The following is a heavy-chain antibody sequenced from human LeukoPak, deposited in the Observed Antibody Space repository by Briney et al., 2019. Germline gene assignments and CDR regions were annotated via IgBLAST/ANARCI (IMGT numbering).Heavy chain of an antibody. Sequence: PGGSLRLSCAASGFTFSDYYMSWIRQAPGKGLEWVSYISSSGSTIYYADPVKGRFTISRDNAKNSLYLQMNSLRAEDTAVYYCARDWDYYGSGSYLAYWGQGTLVTVSS. J-gene: IGHJ4*02. V-gene: IGHV3-11*01. CDR1: GFTFSDYY. D-gene: IGHD3-10*01. CDR2: ISSSGSTI. CDR3: ARDWDYYGSGSYLAY.